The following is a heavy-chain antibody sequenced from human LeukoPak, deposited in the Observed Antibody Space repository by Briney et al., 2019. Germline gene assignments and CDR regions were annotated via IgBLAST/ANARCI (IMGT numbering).Heavy chain of an antibody. V-gene: IGHV4-4*02. J-gene: IGHJ4*02. D-gene: IGHD6-19*01. CDR1: VGHMSSSNW. Sequence: KSSETVSLTCAVSVGHMSSSNWWSWLRQPPGEGLEWIGEIYHSGSTNYNLSLKSQVTISVDKSKNQFSLKLSSETAADTAVYYCARRAVAIDYWGQGTLVTVSS. CDR2: IYHSGST. CDR3: ARRAVAIDY.